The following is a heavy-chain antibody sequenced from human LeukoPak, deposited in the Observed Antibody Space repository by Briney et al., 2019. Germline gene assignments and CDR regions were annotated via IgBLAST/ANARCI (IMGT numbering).Heavy chain of an antibody. V-gene: IGHV3-9*03. J-gene: IGHJ4*02. CDR3: AKGSLTGYYLFDY. CDR2: ISWNSGSI. Sequence: PGRSLRLSCAASGFTFDDYAMHWVRQAPGKGLEWVSGISWNSGSIGYADSVKGRFTISRDNAKNSLYLQMNSLRAEDMALYYCAKGSLTGYYLFDYWGQGTLVTVSS. CDR1: GFTFDDYA. D-gene: IGHD3-9*01.